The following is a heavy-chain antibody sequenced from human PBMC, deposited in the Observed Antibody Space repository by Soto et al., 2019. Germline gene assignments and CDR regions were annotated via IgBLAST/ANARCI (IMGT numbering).Heavy chain of an antibody. V-gene: IGHV3-9*01. CDR3: AKDTLADAGTY. J-gene: IGHJ4*02. CDR2: ISWNSGSI. CDR1: GFTFDDYA. Sequence: EVQLVASGGGLVQPGRSLRLSCAASGFTFDDYAMHWVRQAPGKGLEWVSGISWNSGSIGYADSVTGRFTISRDNAYNSLYLHMNSLRAEDTALYYCAKDTLADAGTYWGQRTLVTFAS. D-gene: IGHD6-13*01.